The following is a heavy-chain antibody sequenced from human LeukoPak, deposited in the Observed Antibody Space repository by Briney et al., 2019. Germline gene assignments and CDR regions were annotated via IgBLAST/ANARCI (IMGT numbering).Heavy chain of an antibody. CDR1: GGSFSGYY. CDR2: INHSGST. D-gene: IGHD6-19*01. V-gene: IGHV4-34*01. Sequence: KASETLSLTCAVYGGSFSGYYLSWIRQPPGKGLEWIGEINHSGSTNYNPSLKSRVTISVDTSKNQFSLKLSSVTAADTAVYYCAGGGVAGLDYWGQGTLVTVSS. CDR3: AGGGVAGLDY. J-gene: IGHJ4*02.